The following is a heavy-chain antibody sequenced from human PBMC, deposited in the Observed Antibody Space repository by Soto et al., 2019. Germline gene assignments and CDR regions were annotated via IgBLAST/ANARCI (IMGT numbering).Heavy chain of an antibody. V-gene: IGHV3-13*01. J-gene: IGHJ3*02. Sequence: EVQLVESGGGLVQPGGSLRLSCAASGFTFSSYDMHWVRQATGKGLEWVSAIGTAGDTYYPGSVKGRFTISRENAKNSLDLQMNSLRAEDTAVYYCARDSAPYYGSGSYFAFDIWGQGTMVTVSS. CDR1: GFTFSSYD. D-gene: IGHD3-10*01. CDR2: IGTAGDT. CDR3: ARDSAPYYGSGSYFAFDI.